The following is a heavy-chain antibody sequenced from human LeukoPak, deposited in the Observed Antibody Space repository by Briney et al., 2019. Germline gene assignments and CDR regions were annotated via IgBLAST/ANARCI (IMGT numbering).Heavy chain of an antibody. D-gene: IGHD3-10*01. Sequence: GGSLRLSCAASGFTFSDYYMSWIRQAPGKGLEWVSYISSSGSTMYYADSVKGRFTISRHNAKNSLYLQMNSLRAEDTAVYYCASTIGWFRELFTSDYWGQGTLVTVSS. J-gene: IGHJ4*02. CDR1: GFTFSDYY. CDR2: ISSSGSTM. CDR3: ASTIGWFRELFTSDY. V-gene: IGHV3-11*01.